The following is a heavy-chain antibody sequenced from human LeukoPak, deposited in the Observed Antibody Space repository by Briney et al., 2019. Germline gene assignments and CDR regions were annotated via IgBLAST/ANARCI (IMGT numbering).Heavy chain of an antibody. J-gene: IGHJ4*02. CDR3: ARDPSRSGSYFDY. CDR1: GISVSNNY. D-gene: IGHD1-26*01. Sequence: GGSLRLYSAAYGISVSNNYTTWVRQAPGKGLEWVSYISSSGSTIYYADSVKGRFTISRDNAKNSLYLQMNSLRAEDTAVYYCARDPSRSGSYFDYWGQGTLVTVSS. CDR2: ISSSGSTI. V-gene: IGHV3-11*04.